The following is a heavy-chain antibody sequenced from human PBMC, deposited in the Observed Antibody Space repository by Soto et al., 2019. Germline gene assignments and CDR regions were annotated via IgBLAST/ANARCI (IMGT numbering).Heavy chain of an antibody. Sequence: GESLKISCKGSGYSFTSYWIGWVRQIPGKGLEWMGIIYPGDSDTRYSPSFQGQVTISADKSISTAYLQWSSLEASDTAMYYCARHDTAMVTGGRGYYYYYMDVWGKGTTVTVS. CDR1: GYSFTSYW. D-gene: IGHD5-18*01. V-gene: IGHV5-51*01. CDR3: ARHDTAMVTGGRGYYYYYMDV. CDR2: IYPGDSDT. J-gene: IGHJ6*03.